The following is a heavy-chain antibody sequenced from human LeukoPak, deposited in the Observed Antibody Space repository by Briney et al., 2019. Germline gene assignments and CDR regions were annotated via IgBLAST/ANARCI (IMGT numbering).Heavy chain of an antibody. Sequence: PSETLSLTCTVSGDSISSSSYYWGWIRQPPGKGLEWIGTIYYSGSTYYSPSLESRVTISIDTSKNQFSLRLNSVTAADTAVYYCARVLPQWLARYYFDCWGQGTLVTVSS. CDR3: ARVLPQWLARYYFDC. D-gene: IGHD6-19*01. V-gene: IGHV4-39*01. CDR1: GDSISSSSYY. J-gene: IGHJ4*02. CDR2: IYYSGST.